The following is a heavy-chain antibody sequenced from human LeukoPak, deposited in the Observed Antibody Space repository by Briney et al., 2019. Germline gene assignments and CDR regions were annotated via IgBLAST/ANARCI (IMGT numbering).Heavy chain of an antibody. CDR1: GGSFSGYY. D-gene: IGHD3-22*01. CDR2: INHSGST. CDR3: ARKTRYYDSSGYYNY. Sequence: SETLSLTCAVNGGSFSGYYWSWIRQPPGKGLEWIGEINHSGSTNYNPSLKSRVTISVDTSKNQFSLKLSSVTAADTAVYYCARKTRYYDSSGYYNYWGQGTLVTVSS. J-gene: IGHJ4*02. V-gene: IGHV4-34*01.